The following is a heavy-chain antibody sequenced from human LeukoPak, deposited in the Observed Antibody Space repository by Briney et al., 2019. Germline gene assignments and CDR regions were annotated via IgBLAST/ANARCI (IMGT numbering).Heavy chain of an antibody. J-gene: IGHJ5*02. CDR1: GFTFSSSW. D-gene: IGHD1-7*01. Sequence: GGSLRLSCAASGFTFSSSWMTWVRQAPGKGLEWVASIREDGSEKTSVDSVKGRFTISRDNAKNSLYLQMDSLRAEDTAVYYCARGLNWKYGWFDPWGQGTLVTVSS. V-gene: IGHV3-7*01. CDR3: ARGLNWKYGWFDP. CDR2: IREDGSEK.